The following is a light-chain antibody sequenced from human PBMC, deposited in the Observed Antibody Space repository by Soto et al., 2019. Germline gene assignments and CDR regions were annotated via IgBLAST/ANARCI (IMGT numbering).Light chain of an antibody. CDR1: QTISSW. J-gene: IGKJ1*01. CDR3: QQYNSYSPT. CDR2: KAS. V-gene: IGKV1-5*03. Sequence: DIQMTQSPSTLSGSVGDRVTITCRASQTISSWLAWYQQKPGKAPKLLIYKASTLKSGVPSRFSRSGSGTEFTLTISSLHPDDFATYYCQQYNSYSPTFGQGTKVDIK.